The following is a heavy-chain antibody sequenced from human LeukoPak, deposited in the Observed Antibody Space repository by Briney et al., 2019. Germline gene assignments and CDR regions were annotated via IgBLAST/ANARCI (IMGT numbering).Heavy chain of an antibody. J-gene: IGHJ4*02. V-gene: IGHV6-1*01. CDR2: TYYRSKWRN. Sequence: SQTLSLTCAISGDSLSSNSAAWKWIRQSPSRGLEWLGRTYYRSKWRNYYAVSVKSRITVNPDTSKNQFSLQLFSVTPEDTAVYYCARLENWVFDYWGQGTLVTVSS. CDR3: ARLENWVFDY. CDR1: GDSLSSNSAA. D-gene: IGHD7-27*01.